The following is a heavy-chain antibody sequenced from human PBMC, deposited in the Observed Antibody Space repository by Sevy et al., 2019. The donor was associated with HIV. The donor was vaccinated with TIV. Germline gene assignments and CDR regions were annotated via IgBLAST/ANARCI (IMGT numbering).Heavy chain of an antibody. CDR1: GFTFSSYV. CDR3: AKEETTGYI. J-gene: IGHJ4*02. CDR2: ISASGGST. V-gene: IGHV3-23*01. Sequence: GGSLRLSCTASGFTFSSYVISWVRQAPGKGLEWVSTISASGGSTYYADSVKGRLTISRDNSKKNVYLDMNSLRAEDTAIFYCAKEETTGYIWGQGTLVTVSS. D-gene: IGHD3-9*01.